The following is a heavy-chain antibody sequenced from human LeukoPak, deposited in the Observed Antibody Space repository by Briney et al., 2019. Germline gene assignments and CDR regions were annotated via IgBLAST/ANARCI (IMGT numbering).Heavy chain of an antibody. CDR3: ARERWLQLGNAFDI. D-gene: IGHD5-24*01. Sequence: GGSLRLSCAASGFTVSSNYMSWVRQAPGKGLEWVSVIYSGGSTYYADSVKGRFTISRDNSKNTLYLQMNSLRAEDTAVYYCARERWLQLGNAFDIWGQGTMDTVSS. CDR1: GFTVSSNY. J-gene: IGHJ3*02. V-gene: IGHV3-53*01. CDR2: IYSGGST.